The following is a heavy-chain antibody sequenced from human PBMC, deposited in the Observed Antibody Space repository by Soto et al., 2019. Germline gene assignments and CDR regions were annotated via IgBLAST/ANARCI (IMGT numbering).Heavy chain of an antibody. J-gene: IGHJ4*02. V-gene: IGHV1-69*06. D-gene: IGHD3-3*01. CDR2: IVPNVGTV. CDR3: ARRDTSGFLRYFDN. Sequence: SVKVSCKASGGTLSSFINYPINWVRQAPGQGLEWMGGIVPNVGTVNYAQKFQGRATITADKSTGTAYMELSSLRSEDTALYYCARRDTSGFLRYFDNWGQGTLVTVSS. CDR1: GGTLSSFINYP.